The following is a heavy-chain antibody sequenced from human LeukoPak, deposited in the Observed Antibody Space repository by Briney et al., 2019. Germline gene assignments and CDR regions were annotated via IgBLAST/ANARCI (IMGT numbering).Heavy chain of an antibody. CDR2: INHSGST. CDR1: GGSFSGYY. Sequence: SETLSLTCAVYGGSFSGYYWSWIRQPPGKGLEWIGEINHSGSTNYNPSLKSRVTISVDTSKNQFSLKLSSVTAADTAVYYCARRTRGYSYGPYYYGMDVWGQGITVTVSS. CDR3: ARRTRGYSYGPYYYGMDV. J-gene: IGHJ6*02. V-gene: IGHV4-34*01. D-gene: IGHD5-18*01.